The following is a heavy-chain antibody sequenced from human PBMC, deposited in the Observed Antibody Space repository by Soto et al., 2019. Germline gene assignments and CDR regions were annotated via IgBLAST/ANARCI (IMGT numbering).Heavy chain of an antibody. CDR2: IWYDGRIK. J-gene: IGHJ4*02. Sequence: GGSLRLSCVASGFTFSNYGMHWVRQAPGKGLEWVALIWYDGRIKYYADSVKGRFTISRDNSKNMLYLQMNSLRDEDTAVYYCARDPRIYSDPYYFDYWGQGTLVTVSS. V-gene: IGHV3-33*01. CDR1: GFTFSNYG. D-gene: IGHD4-17*01. CDR3: ARDPRIYSDPYYFDY.